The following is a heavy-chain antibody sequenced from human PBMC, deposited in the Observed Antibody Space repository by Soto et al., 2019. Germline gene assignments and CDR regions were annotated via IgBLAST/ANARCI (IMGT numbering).Heavy chain of an antibody. CDR3: AREGGESSDGLYYFDS. V-gene: IGHV4-30-4*01. CDR2: IYYSGNT. Sequence: SETLSLTCTVSGGSTSSDNYWSWIRQPPGKGLEWIGHIYYSGNTDYNPSLKSRLAISIDTSKNQFSLKLSPVTAADTAAYFCAREGGESSDGLYYFDSWGQGSLVTVSS. D-gene: IGHD3-16*01. J-gene: IGHJ4*02. CDR1: GGSTSSDNY.